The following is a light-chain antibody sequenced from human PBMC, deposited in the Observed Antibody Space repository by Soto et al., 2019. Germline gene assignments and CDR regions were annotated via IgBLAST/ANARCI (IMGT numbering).Light chain of an antibody. J-gene: IGLJ3*02. Sequence: QSALTQPASVSGSPGQSITISCTGTSSDVGGYNYVSWYQQHPGKAPKLMIYEVSNRPSGVSNRFYCSKSGNTSSLTISGHQAEDEADYYCSSYTSSRTRVFGVGTKVNVL. V-gene: IGLV2-14*01. CDR1: SSDVGGYNY. CDR2: EVS. CDR3: SSYTSSRTRV.